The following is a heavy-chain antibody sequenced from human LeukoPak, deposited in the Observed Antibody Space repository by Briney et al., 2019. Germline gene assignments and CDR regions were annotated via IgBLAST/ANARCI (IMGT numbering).Heavy chain of an antibody. D-gene: IGHD6-19*01. CDR3: ARGSSMKVAGMALFDY. Sequence: SQTLSLTCTVSGGSISSGSYYWSWIRQPAGKGLEWIGRIYTSGSTNYNPSLKSRVTISVDTSKNQFSLKLSSVTAADTAVYYCARGSSMKVAGMALFDYWGQGTLVTVSS. J-gene: IGHJ4*02. V-gene: IGHV4-61*02. CDR1: GGSISSGSYY. CDR2: IYTSGST.